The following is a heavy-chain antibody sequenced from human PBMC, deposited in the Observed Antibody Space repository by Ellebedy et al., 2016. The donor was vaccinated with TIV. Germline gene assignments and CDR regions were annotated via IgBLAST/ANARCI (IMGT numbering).Heavy chain of an antibody. V-gene: IGHV3-30*03. CDR2: VSYDGSNK. J-gene: IGHJ4*02. CDR1: GFTFSNYG. CDR3: ARRGYCSGGSCASVPFDY. D-gene: IGHD2-15*01. Sequence: GESLKISCAASGFTFSNYGMHWVRQAPGKGLERVAVVSYDGSNKYYADSVKGRFTISRDNSKNTLYLQMNSLRAEDMAVYYCARRGYCSGGSCASVPFDYWGQGTLVTVSS.